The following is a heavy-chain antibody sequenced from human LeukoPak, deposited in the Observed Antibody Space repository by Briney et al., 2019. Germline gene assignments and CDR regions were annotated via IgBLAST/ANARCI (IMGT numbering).Heavy chain of an antibody. J-gene: IGHJ6*02. CDR1: GGTFSSYA. V-gene: IGHV1-69*05. D-gene: IGHD1-1*01. Sequence: SVKVSCKASGGTFSSYAISWVRQAPGQGLEWMGGIIPIFGTANYAQKFQGRVTITTDESTSTAYMELSSLRSEDTAVYYCARLDVARERRPLPYGMDVWGQGTTVTVSS. CDR2: IIPIFGTA. CDR3: ARLDVARERRPLPYGMDV.